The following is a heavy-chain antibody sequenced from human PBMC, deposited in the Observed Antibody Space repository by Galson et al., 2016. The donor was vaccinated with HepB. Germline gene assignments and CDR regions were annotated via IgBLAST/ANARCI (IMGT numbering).Heavy chain of an antibody. CDR3: ARGRLGV. CDR2: ISAYNGNT. CDR1: GYTFTNSG. J-gene: IGHJ6*02. D-gene: IGHD5-12*01. Sequence: SVKVSCKASGYTFTNSGISWVRQAPGQGLEWMGWISAYNGNTNYAQKLQGRVTMTTDTSTNTVYMELSSLRSEDTAVYYCARGRLGVWGQGTTVTVSS. V-gene: IGHV1-18*01.